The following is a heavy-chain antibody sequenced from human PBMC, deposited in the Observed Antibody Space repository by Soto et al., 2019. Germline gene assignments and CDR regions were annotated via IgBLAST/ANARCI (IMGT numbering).Heavy chain of an antibody. CDR2: IYSGGST. D-gene: IGHD2-21*02. J-gene: IGHJ4*02. CDR3: ARDALCGGDCYSDY. V-gene: IGHV3-53*01. CDR1: GFTVSSNY. Sequence: EVQLVESGGGLIQPGGSLRLSCAASGFTVSSNYMSWVRQAPGKGLEWVSVIYSGGSTYYADSVKGRFTISRDISNNTLYLQMNGLRAEDTAVYYCARDALCGGDCYSDYWGQGTLVTVSS.